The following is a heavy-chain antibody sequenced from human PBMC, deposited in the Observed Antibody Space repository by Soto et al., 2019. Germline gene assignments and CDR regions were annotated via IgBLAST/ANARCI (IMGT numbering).Heavy chain of an antibody. J-gene: IGHJ4*02. CDR3: ARAADSGSYYYFDY. Sequence: ASVKVSCKASGYTFTGYYMHWVRQAPGQGLEWMGWINPNRGGTNYAQKFQGWVTMTRDTSISTAYMELSGLRSDDTAVYYCARAADSGSYYYFDYWGQGTLVTVSS. CDR2: INPNRGGT. CDR1: GYTFTGYY. V-gene: IGHV1-2*04. D-gene: IGHD1-26*01.